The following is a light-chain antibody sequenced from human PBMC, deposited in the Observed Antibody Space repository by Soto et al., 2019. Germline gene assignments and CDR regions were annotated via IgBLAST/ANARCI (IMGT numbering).Light chain of an antibody. CDR2: GVT. CDR3: QQYNS. CDR1: QSIRTW. Sequence: DNQMTQSPSTLSASLGEIVTITCRASQSIRTWLAWYQQKPGKAPKLLTSGVTNLARGVPSRFSGSGSDTDFTLTLTSLLAVECDTYYCQQYNSFGQGTKLEIK. J-gene: IGKJ2*01. V-gene: IGKV1-5*01.